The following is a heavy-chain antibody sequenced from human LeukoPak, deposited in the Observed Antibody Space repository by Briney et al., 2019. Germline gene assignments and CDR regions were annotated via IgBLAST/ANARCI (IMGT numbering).Heavy chain of an antibody. CDR1: GGTFSSYA. J-gene: IGHJ4*02. V-gene: IGHV1-69*04. CDR3: ARAPSPADSSSPL. CDR2: IILILGIA. D-gene: IGHD6-13*01. Sequence: ASVKVSCKASGGTFSSYAISWVRQAPGQGLEWMGRIILILGIANYAQKFQGRVTITADKSTSTAYMELSSLRSEDTAVYYCARAPSPADSSSPLWGQGTLVTVSS.